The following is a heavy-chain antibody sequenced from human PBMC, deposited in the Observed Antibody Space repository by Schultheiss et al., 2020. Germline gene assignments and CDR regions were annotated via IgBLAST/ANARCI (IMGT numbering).Heavy chain of an antibody. CDR1: GFPFSSYA. CDR2: ISYDGSNK. J-gene: IGHJ4*02. V-gene: IGHV3-30*04. CDR3: AKDRTEQLVNNY. Sequence: GGSLRLSCAASGFPFSSYAMHWVRQAPGKGLEWVAVISYDGSNKYYADSVKGRFTISRDNSKNTLYLQMNSLRAEDTAVYYCAKDRTEQLVNNYWGQGTLVTVSS. D-gene: IGHD6-13*01.